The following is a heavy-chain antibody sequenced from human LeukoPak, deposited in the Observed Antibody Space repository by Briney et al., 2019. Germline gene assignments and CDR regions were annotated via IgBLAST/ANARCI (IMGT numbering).Heavy chain of an antibody. CDR1: GGSISSSTYY. Sequence: SETLSLTCTVSGGSISSSTYYWGWIRQPPGKGLEWIGSMYYSGSTYYNPSLKSRVTISVDTFKDQFSLKLSSVTAADTAVYYCARNSYGNDAFDIWGQGTMVTVSS. D-gene: IGHD5-18*01. V-gene: IGHV4-39*07. CDR3: ARNSYGNDAFDI. J-gene: IGHJ3*02. CDR2: MYYSGST.